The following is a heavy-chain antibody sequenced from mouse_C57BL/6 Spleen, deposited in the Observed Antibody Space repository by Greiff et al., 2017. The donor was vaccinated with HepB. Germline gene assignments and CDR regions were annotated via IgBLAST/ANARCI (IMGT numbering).Heavy chain of an antibody. CDR1: GYTFTSYW. J-gene: IGHJ2*01. V-gene: IGHV1-64*01. CDR2: IHPNSGST. D-gene: IGHD1-1*01. CDR3: ARGGSSSFYYFDY. Sequence: VQLQQPGAELVKPGASVKLSCKASGYTFTSYWMHWVKQRPGQGLEWIGMIHPNSGSTNYNEKFKSKATLTVDKSSSTAYMQLSSLTSEDSAVYYCARGGSSSFYYFDYWGQGTTLTVSS.